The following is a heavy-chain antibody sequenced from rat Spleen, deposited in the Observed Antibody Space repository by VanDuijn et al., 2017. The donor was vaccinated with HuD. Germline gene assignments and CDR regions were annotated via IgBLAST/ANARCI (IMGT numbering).Heavy chain of an antibody. J-gene: IGHJ2*01. CDR3: ARKDCYYVDY. CDR1: GLSLTSNS. Sequence: QVQLMESGPGLVQPSETLSLTCTVSGLSLTSNSVSWIRQPPGKGLEWMGVIWGNGGTDYNSAIKSRLSISRDTSKSQVFLKMNSLQTEDTAMYFCARKDCYYVDYWGQGVMVTVSS. CDR2: IWGNGGT. V-gene: IGHV2-47*01. D-gene: IGHD1-6*01.